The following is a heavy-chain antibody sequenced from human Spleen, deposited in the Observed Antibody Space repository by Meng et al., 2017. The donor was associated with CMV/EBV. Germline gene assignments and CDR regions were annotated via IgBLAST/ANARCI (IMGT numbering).Heavy chain of an antibody. CDR1: GFTFSDYY. V-gene: IGHV3-11*04. CDR3: ASDGKTVDF. J-gene: IGHJ4*02. CDR2: ISSSGSTI. Sequence: GESLKISCAASGFTFSDYYMSWIRQAPGKGLEWVSYISSSGSTIYYADSVKGRFTISRDNAKNSLYLDMNSLRVEDTAVYYCASDGKTVDFWGQGTLVTVSS. D-gene: IGHD4-17*01.